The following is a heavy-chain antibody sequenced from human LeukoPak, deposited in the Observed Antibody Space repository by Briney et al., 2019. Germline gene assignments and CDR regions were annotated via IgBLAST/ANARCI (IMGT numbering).Heavy chain of an antibody. CDR2: INPNSGGT. Sequence: GASVKVSCKASGYTFTGYYMHWVRQAPGQGLEWMGWINPNSGGTNYAQKFQGRVTMTRDTSISTAYMELSRLRSDDTAVYYCARAVVGRIAARGPFDYWGQGTLVTVSS. V-gene: IGHV1-2*02. CDR3: ARAVVGRIAARGPFDY. D-gene: IGHD6-6*01. J-gene: IGHJ4*02. CDR1: GYTFTGYY.